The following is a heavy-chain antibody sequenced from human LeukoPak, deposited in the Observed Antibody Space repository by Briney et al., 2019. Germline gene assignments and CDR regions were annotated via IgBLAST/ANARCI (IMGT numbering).Heavy chain of an antibody. Sequence: ASVKVSCKVSGYTLTELSMHWVRQAPGKGLEWMGGFDPEDGETIYAQKFQGRVTMTEDTSTDAAYMELSSLRSEDTAVYYCATARGYCSGGSCFYYFDYWGQGTLVTVSS. D-gene: IGHD2-15*01. J-gene: IGHJ4*02. CDR3: ATARGYCSGGSCFYYFDY. CDR2: FDPEDGET. V-gene: IGHV1-24*01. CDR1: GYTLTELS.